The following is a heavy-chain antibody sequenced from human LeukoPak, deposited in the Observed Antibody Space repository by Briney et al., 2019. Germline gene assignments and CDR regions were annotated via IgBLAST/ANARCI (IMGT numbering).Heavy chain of an antibody. CDR3: ATDYHGSGTFDY. CDR1: GFTFGDYY. D-gene: IGHD3-10*01. V-gene: IGHV3-11*01. CDR2: ISASGSSI. Sequence: GGSLRLSCAASGFTFGDYYMSWFRQTPGKGLEWLSYISASGSSISYADSVKGRFTISRDNAKNSLDLQMSSLTSEDTAVYFCATDYHGSGTFDYWGRGTLVTVSS. J-gene: IGHJ4*02.